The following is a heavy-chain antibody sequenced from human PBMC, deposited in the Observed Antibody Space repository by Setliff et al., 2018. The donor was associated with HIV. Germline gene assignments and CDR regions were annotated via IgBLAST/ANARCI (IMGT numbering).Heavy chain of an antibody. CDR2: IYYSGST. J-gene: IGHJ4*02. CDR1: GGSISSSSYY. V-gene: IGHV4-39*01. CDR3: ARPRRGWGIAAAGTIDY. Sequence: SETLSRTCTVSGGSISSSSYYWGWIRQPPGKGLEWIGSIYYSGSTYYNPSLKSRVTISVDTSKNQFSLKLSSVTAADTAVYYCARPRRGWGIAAAGTIDYWGQGTLVTVSS. D-gene: IGHD6-13*01.